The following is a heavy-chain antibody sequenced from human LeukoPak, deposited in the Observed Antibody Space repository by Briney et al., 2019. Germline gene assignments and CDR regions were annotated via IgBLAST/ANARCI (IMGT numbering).Heavy chain of an antibody. Sequence: ASVKVSCKASGYTFTSYGISWVRQAPGQGLEWMGWISAYNGNTNYAQKLQGRVTMTTDTSTSTAYMELRSLRSDDTAVYYCARDASLGYCSSTSCYKSPDYYYYYMDVWGKGTTVTVSS. CDR3: ARDASLGYCSSTSCYKSPDYYYYYMDV. D-gene: IGHD2-2*02. CDR2: ISAYNGNT. CDR1: GYTFTSYG. V-gene: IGHV1-18*01. J-gene: IGHJ6*03.